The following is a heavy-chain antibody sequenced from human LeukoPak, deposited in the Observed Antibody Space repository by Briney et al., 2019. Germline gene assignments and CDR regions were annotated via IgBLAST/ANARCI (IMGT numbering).Heavy chain of an antibody. Sequence: GGSLRLSCAASGFTFSRNWMSWVRQAPGRGLECVANIKQDGGDKYYVDSVKGRFTISRDNAKTSLFLQMNSLRAEDTAVYYCAREVYGDNYFDYWGQGTLVTVSS. V-gene: IGHV3-7*05. J-gene: IGHJ4*02. CDR1: GFTFSRNW. CDR2: IKQDGGDK. CDR3: AREVYGDNYFDY. D-gene: IGHD4-17*01.